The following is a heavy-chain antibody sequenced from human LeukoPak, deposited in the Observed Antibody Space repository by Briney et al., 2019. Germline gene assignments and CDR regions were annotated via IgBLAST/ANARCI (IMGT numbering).Heavy chain of an antibody. J-gene: IGHJ4*02. V-gene: IGHV4-34*01. CDR2: INHSGST. CDR3: SGNPYYYGSGSPALDY. Sequence: SETLSLTCAVYGGSFSGYYWSWIRQPPGKGLEWIGEINHSGSTNYNPSLKSRVTISVDTSKNQFSLKLSSVTAADPAVYYCSGNPYYYGSGSPALDYWGQGTLVTVSS. D-gene: IGHD3-10*01. CDR1: GGSFSGYY.